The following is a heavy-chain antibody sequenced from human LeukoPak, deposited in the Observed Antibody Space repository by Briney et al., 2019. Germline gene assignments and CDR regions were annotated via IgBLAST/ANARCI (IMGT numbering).Heavy chain of an antibody. V-gene: IGHV3-23*01. CDR2: ISGSGGST. D-gene: IGHD2-8*01. CDR1: GFTFSSYA. J-gene: IGHJ5*02. Sequence: GGSLRLSCAASGFTFSSYAMSWVRQAPGKGLEWVSVISGSGGSTYYADAVKGRFTISRDNSKNTLYLQMNSLRAEDTAVYYCARDNGEWRLNWFDHWGQGTLVTVSS. CDR3: ARDNGEWRLNWFDH.